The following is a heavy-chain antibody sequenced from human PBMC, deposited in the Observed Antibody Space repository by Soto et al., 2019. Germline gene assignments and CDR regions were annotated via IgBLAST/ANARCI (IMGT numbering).Heavy chain of an antibody. D-gene: IGHD3-9*01. CDR3: ARDKIPGILTGYAL. Sequence: GGSLRLSCGASGFTVSGNSISWVRQAPGKGLEWVSYIFVDGSTYYADSVRGRFSISRDTSKNTLFLQMNNLRAEDTAVYYCARDKIPGILTGYALWGQGTLVTVSS. V-gene: IGHV3-53*01. CDR2: IFVDGST. CDR1: GFTVSGNS. J-gene: IGHJ4*02.